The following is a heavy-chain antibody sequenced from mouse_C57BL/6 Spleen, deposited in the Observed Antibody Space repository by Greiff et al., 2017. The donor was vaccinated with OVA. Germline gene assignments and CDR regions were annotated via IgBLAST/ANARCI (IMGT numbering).Heavy chain of an antibody. Sequence: VQVVESGPGLVAPSQSLSITCTVSGFSLTSYAISWVRQPPGKGLEWLGVIWTGGGTNYNSALKSRLSISKDNSKSQVFLKMNSLQTDDTARYYCARSHGSSSYAMDYWGQGASVTVSS. J-gene: IGHJ4*01. CDR3: ARSHGSSSYAMDY. V-gene: IGHV2-9-1*01. CDR1: GFSLTSYA. CDR2: IWTGGGT. D-gene: IGHD1-1*01.